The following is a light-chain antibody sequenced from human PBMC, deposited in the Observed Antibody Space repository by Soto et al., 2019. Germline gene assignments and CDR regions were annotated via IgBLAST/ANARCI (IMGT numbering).Light chain of an antibody. V-gene: IGKV3-20*01. CDR1: QSISSSY. CDR3: QQYGSSLLFT. CDR2: GAS. J-gene: IGKJ3*01. Sequence: EIVLTQTPGTLSLSPGERATLSCRASQSISSSYLAWYQQKPGQAPRLLIYGASSRATGIPDRFRGCGSGTAFTLTISRLEPEDLAVYYCQQYGSSLLFTFGPGTKVDIK.